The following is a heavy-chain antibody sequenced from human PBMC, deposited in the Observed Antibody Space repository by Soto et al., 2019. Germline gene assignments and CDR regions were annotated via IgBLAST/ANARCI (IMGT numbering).Heavy chain of an antibody. CDR2: ISSSSSTI. J-gene: IGHJ4*02. CDR3: AKNWGYFDY. V-gene: IGHV3-48*01. Sequence: GGSLRLSCAASGFIFSSYSMNWVRQAPGKGLEWVSYISSSSSTIYYADSVKGRFTISRDNAKNSLYLQMNSLRAEDTAVYYCAKNWGYFDYWGQGTLVTVSS. CDR1: GFIFSSYS. D-gene: IGHD7-27*01.